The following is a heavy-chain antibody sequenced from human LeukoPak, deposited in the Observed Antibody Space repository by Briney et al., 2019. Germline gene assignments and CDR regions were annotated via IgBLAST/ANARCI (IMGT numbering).Heavy chain of an antibody. CDR3: AKGERERTIVVVPAAPNDY. D-gene: IGHD2-2*01. V-gene: IGHV3-11*01. J-gene: IGHJ4*02. CDR2: ISSSGSTI. CDR1: GFTFSDYY. Sequence: GGSLRPSCAASGFTFSDYYMSWIRQAPGKGLEWVSYISSSGSTIYYADSVKGRFTISRDNAKNSLYLQMNGLRAEDTAVYYCAKGERERTIVVVPAAPNDYWGQGTLVTVSS.